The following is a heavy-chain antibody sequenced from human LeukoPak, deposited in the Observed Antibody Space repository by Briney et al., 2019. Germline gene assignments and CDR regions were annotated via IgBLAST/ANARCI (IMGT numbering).Heavy chain of an antibody. D-gene: IGHD3/OR15-3a*01. Sequence: SETLSPTCTVSGYSISSGYYWGWVRQPPGKGLEWIGSIYYSGNTYYNPSLKSRVTISLDTSRNQFSLRLSSVTAADTADYYCARAQGNGLIDFWGQGTLVTVSS. CDR2: IYYSGNT. CDR1: GYSISSGYY. V-gene: IGHV4-38-2*02. J-gene: IGHJ4*02. CDR3: ARAQGNGLIDF.